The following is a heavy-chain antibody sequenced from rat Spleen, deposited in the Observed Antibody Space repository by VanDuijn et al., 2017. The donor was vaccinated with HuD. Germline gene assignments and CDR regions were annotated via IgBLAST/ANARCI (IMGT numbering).Heavy chain of an antibody. CDR2: ISYDGGST. CDR3: TTGGNWYFDF. J-gene: IGHJ1*01. Sequence: EVQLVESGGGLVQPGRSLKLSCAASGFTFSDYYMAWVRQAPTKGLEWVASISYDGGSTYYRDSVKGRFTISRDNAKSSLYLQMDSLRSEDTAIYYCTTGGNWYFDFWGPGTMVTVSS. CDR1: GFTFSDYY. V-gene: IGHV5-20*01.